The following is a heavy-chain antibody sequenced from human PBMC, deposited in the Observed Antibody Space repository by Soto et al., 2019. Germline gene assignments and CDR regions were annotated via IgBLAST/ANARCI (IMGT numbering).Heavy chain of an antibody. D-gene: IGHD3-16*01. Sequence: PGGSLRLSCAASGFTFSSCLMSWVRQAPGKGLEWVSTISDRGTNTDYADSVRGRFTISRYNSRNTLYLQMNSVRAEDTAVYFCAKGDVPPSGTLGFDCWGQGTLVTVPQ. CDR2: ISDRGTNT. J-gene: IGHJ4*02. CDR1: GFTFSSCL. V-gene: IGHV3-23*01. CDR3: AKGDVPPSGTLGFDC.